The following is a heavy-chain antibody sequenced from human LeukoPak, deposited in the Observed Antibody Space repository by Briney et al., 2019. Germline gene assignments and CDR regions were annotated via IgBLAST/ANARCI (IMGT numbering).Heavy chain of an antibody. V-gene: IGHV1-69*04. CDR1: GYTFTSYG. CDR3: ATGSVFWSGYSN. J-gene: IGHJ4*02. Sequence: SVKVSCKASGYTFTSYGISWVRQAPGQGLEWMGRIIPILGIANYAQKFQGRVTMTEDTSTDTAYMELSSLRSEDTAVYYCATGSVFWSGYSNWGQGTLVTVSS. D-gene: IGHD3-3*01. CDR2: IIPILGIA.